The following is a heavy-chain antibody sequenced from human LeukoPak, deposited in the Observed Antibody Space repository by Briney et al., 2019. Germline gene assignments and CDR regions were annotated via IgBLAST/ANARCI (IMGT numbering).Heavy chain of an antibody. V-gene: IGHV3-21*01. CDR3: ARGEWSSSPFDY. D-gene: IGHD6-6*01. J-gene: IGHJ4*02. CDR2: ISSSSSYI. Sequence: GGSLRLSCAASGLTFSSYTMNWVRQAPGKGLEWVSFISSSSSYIYFADSVKGRFTISRDNAKNSLYLQMNSLRAEDTAVYYCARGEWSSSPFDYWGQGTLVTVSS. CDR1: GLTFSSYT.